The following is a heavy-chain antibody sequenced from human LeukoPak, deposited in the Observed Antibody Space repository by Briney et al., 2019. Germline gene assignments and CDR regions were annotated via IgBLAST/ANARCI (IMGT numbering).Heavy chain of an antibody. CDR1: GFTFSSYA. V-gene: IGHV3-30-3*01. J-gene: IGHJ4*02. Sequence: GGSLRLSCAASGFTFSSYAMHWVRQAPGKGLEWVAVISYGGSNKYYADSVKGRFTISRDNSKNTLYLQMNSLRAEDTAVYYCASSLQYPFDYWGQGTLVTVSS. CDR2: ISYGGSNK. CDR3: ASSLQYPFDY. D-gene: IGHD3-16*01.